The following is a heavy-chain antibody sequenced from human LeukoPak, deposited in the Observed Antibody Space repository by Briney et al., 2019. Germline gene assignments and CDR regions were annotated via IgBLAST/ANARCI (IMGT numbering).Heavy chain of an antibody. V-gene: IGHV1-3*01. CDR1: GYTFTSYA. Sequence: ASVKVSCKASGYTFTSYAMHWVRQAPGQRLEWMGWINAGNGNTKYSQKFLGRVTITRDTSASTAYMELSSLRSEDTAVYYCARVGRDGYILHNWFDPWGQGTLVTVSS. D-gene: IGHD5-24*01. CDR3: ARVGRDGYILHNWFDP. CDR2: INAGNGNT. J-gene: IGHJ5*02.